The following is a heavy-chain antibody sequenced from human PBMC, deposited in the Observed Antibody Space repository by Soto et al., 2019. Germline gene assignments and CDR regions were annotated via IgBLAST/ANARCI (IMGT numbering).Heavy chain of an antibody. CDR2: IWYDGSNK. CDR3: ARDGDIVLMVYAPKGYYFDY. Sequence: GGSLRLSCAASGFTFSSYGMHWVRQAPGKGLEWVAVIWYDGSNKYYADSVKGRFTISRDNSKNTLYLQMNSLRAEDTAVYYCARDGDIVLMVYAPKGYYFDYWGQGTLVTVSS. J-gene: IGHJ4*02. D-gene: IGHD2-8*01. V-gene: IGHV3-33*01. CDR1: GFTFSSYG.